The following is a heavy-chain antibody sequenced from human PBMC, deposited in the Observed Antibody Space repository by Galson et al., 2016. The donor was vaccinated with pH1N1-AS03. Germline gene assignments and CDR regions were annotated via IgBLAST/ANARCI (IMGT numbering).Heavy chain of an antibody. Sequence: ETLSLTCGVSGSSIISDNYWGWIRQPPERGLEWIGYIYYTGITNYNPSLESRLTISIDRSKNQISLTLGSVTAADTAMYYCARNGVLTGYHATSRERVDYWGQGTLVIVSS. CDR3: ARNGVLTGYHATSRERVDY. J-gene: IGHJ4*02. V-gene: IGHV4-61*05. CDR2: IYYTGIT. D-gene: IGHD3-9*01. CDR1: GSSIISDNY.